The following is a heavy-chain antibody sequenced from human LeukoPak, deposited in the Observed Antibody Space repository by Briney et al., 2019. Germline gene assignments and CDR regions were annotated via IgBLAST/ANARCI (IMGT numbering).Heavy chain of an antibody. CDR3: AKRPVVATFDY. Sequence: SETLSLTCTVSGGSISSYYWRWIRQPPGKGLEWIGFIHYSGITNYNPSLKSRVTISLDMSKNQFSLRLTSVTTADTAVYYCAKRPVVATFDYWGQGTLVTVSS. CDR1: GGSISSYY. CDR2: IHYSGIT. V-gene: IGHV4-59*01. J-gene: IGHJ4*02. D-gene: IGHD2-15*01.